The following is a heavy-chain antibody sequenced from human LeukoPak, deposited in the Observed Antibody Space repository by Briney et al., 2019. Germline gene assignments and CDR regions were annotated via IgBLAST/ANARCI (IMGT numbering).Heavy chain of an antibody. V-gene: IGHV4-59*08. J-gene: IGHJ4*02. CDR2: IYYSGRT. CDR3: ARRTIGYYFDY. Sequence: SETLSLTCSVYGASLSSFYWSWIRQSPGTGLEWIGYIYYSGRTSYNASLKRRVTISLDTAKNQFSLTLTSVTAADTAVYFCARRTIGYYFDYWGQGIRVTVSS. CDR1: GASLSSFY.